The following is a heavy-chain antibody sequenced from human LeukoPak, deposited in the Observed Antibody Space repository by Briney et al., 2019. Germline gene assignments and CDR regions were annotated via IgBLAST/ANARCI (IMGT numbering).Heavy chain of an antibody. CDR2: ISGSGGTT. CDR3: ARDSAAAGLDY. CDR1: GFTFSSYA. V-gene: IGHV3-23*01. D-gene: IGHD6-13*01. J-gene: IGHJ4*02. Sequence: GGSLRLSCAASGFTFSSYAMSWVRQAPGKGLEWVSGISGSGGTTYYADSVKGRFTISRDNAKNSLYLQVNSLRAEDTATYYCARDSAAAGLDYWGQGTLVIVSS.